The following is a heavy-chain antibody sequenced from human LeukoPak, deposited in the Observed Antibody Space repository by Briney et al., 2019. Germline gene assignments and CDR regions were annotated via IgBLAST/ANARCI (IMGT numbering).Heavy chain of an antibody. J-gene: IGHJ3*02. V-gene: IGHV3-9*01. Sequence: PGRSLRLSCAASGFTFDDYAMHWVRQAPGKGLEWGSGISWNSGSIGYADSVKGRFTISRDDAKNSLYLQMNSLRAEDTALYYCAKDVTVEMATMNAFDTWGQGTMVTVSS. CDR2: ISWNSGSI. D-gene: IGHD5-24*01. CDR3: AKDVTVEMATMNAFDT. CDR1: GFTFDDYA.